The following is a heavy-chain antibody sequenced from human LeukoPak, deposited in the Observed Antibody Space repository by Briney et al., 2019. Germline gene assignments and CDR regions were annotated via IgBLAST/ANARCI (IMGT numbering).Heavy chain of an antibody. CDR3: ASLNEYSSSSDAFDI. CDR1: GYTFTGYY. J-gene: IGHJ3*02. Sequence: ASVKVSCKASGYTFTGYYMHWVRQAPGQGLEWMGWINPNSGGTNYAQKSQGRVTMTRDTSISTAYMELSRLRSDDTAVYYCASLNEYSSSSDAFDIWGQGTMVTVSS. CDR2: INPNSGGT. V-gene: IGHV1-2*02. D-gene: IGHD6-6*01.